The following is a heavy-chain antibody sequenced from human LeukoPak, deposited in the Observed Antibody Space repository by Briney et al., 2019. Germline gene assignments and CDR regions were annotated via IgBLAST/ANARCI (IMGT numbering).Heavy chain of an antibody. J-gene: IGHJ4*02. CDR3: TTYGSGRKFDY. CDR2: IESKTDGGTT. CDR1: GFSFSDAW. V-gene: IGHV3-15*04. Sequence: GGSLRLSCAASGFSFSDAWMSWVRQIPGKGLEWVGRIESKTDGGTTDYAAPVKGRFTISRDDSTNTLYLQMNSLNSEDTAVYYCTTYGSGRKFDYWGQGILVTVSS. D-gene: IGHD3-10*01.